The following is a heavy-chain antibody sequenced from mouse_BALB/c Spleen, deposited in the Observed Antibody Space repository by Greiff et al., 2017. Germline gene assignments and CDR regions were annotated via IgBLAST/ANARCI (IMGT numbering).Heavy chain of an antibody. Sequence: EVNVVESGGGLVQPGGSLRLSCATSGFTFTDYYMSWVRQPPGKALEWLGFIRNKANGYTTEYSASVKGRFTISRDNSQSILYLQMNTLRAEDSATYYCARDRAPIGYWGQGTSVTVSS. J-gene: IGHJ4*01. CDR2: IRNKANGYTT. CDR3: ARDRAPIGY. V-gene: IGHV7-3*02. CDR1: GFTFTDYY. D-gene: IGHD3-1*01.